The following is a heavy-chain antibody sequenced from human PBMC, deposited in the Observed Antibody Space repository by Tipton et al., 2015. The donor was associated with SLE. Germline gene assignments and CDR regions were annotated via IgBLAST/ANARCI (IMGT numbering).Heavy chain of an antibody. D-gene: IGHD3-3*01. CDR3: AGGEYRYYDSWSGYDN. CDR2: IYYNGIT. CDR1: GGSINYFY. J-gene: IGHJ4*02. Sequence: LRLSCTVSGGSINYFYWSWIRQSPGKGLEWIGYIYYNGITNYNPSLRSRVTISLDTSKNQFSLKLTSVTAADTAVYYCAGGEYRYYDSWSGYDNWGQGTLVTVSS. V-gene: IGHV4-59*01.